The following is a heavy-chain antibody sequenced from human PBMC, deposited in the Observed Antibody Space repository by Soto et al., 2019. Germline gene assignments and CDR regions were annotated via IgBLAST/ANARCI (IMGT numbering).Heavy chain of an antibody. CDR1: GGTFSSYT. CDR2: IIPILGIA. Sequence: QVQLVQSGAEVKKPGSSVKVSCKASGGTFSSYTISWVRQAPGQGLEWMGRIIPILGIANYAQKFQGRVTNTADKSTSTAYMELSSLRSEDTAVYYCARLTVTTLPGGMDVWGQGTTVTVSS. J-gene: IGHJ6*02. V-gene: IGHV1-69*02. D-gene: IGHD4-17*01. CDR3: ARLTVTTLPGGMDV.